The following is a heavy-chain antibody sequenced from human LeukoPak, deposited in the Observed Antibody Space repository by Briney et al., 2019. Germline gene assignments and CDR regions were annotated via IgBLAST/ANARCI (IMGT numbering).Heavy chain of an antibody. D-gene: IGHD5-12*01. Sequence: PSETLSLTCTVSGYSISSGYYWGWIRQPPGKGLEWIGSIYHSGSTFYNPSLKSRVTISVDTSKNQFSLNLSSVTAADTAVYYCAKPGTGYSGYVAIFDYWGQGTLVTVSS. CDR1: GYSISSGYY. V-gene: IGHV4-38-2*02. CDR2: IYHSGST. CDR3: AKPGTGYSGYVAIFDY. J-gene: IGHJ4*02.